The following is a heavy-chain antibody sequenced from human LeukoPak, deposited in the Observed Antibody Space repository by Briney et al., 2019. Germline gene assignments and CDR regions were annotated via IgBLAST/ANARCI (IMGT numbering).Heavy chain of an antibody. CDR1: GGSFSGYY. D-gene: IGHD2/OR15-2a*01. V-gene: IGHV4-34*01. J-gene: IGHJ3*02. CDR3: ARGNRADAFDI. Sequence: SETLSLTCAVYGGSFSGYYWSWIRQPPGQGLEWIGEINHSGSTNHNPSLESRVTISVDTSANQFSLKLSSVTAADTAVYYCARGNRADAFDIWGQGTMVTVSS. CDR2: INHSGST.